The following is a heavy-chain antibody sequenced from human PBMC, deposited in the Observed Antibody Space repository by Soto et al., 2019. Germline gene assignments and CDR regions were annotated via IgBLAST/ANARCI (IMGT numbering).Heavy chain of an antibody. CDR1: GISFSLYG. J-gene: IGHJ6*02. CDR2: IWYDGSNK. Sequence: GRSRRLSCAASGISFSLYGMQWVRQAPGQGLEWVAVIWYDGSNKYYADSVKGRFTISRDNSKNTLYLQINSLRTEDTSVLYCAIGPYTTGYHYGMDVWGQGTTFTVSS. CDR3: AIGPYTTGYHYGMDV. D-gene: IGHD3-9*01. V-gene: IGHV3-33*01.